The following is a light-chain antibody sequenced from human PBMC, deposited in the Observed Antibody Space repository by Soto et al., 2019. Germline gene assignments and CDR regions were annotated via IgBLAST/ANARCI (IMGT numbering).Light chain of an antibody. V-gene: IGLV1-36*01. J-gene: IGLJ2*01. CDR3: AAWDDSLNGVV. CDR1: TSNIGDNA. Sequence: QSVLTQPPSVSAAPRQRVTISCSGSTSNIGDNAVNWYQQLPGKAPKLLIYYNDLLPSGVSDRFSGSKSSTSASLAISALQSEDEADYYCAAWDDSLNGVVFGGGTKLTVL. CDR2: YND.